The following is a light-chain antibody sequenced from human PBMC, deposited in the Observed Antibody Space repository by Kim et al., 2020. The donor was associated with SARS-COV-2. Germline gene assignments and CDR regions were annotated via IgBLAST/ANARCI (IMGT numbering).Light chain of an antibody. CDR2: AAS. Sequence: DIQMTQSPSSLSASVGDRVTITCRASQSISSYLNWYQQKPGKAPKLLIYAASSLQSGVPSRFSGSGSGTDFTLTISSLQPEDFATYYCQQSYSTPPLTFGGETKVDIK. J-gene: IGKJ4*01. CDR1: QSISSY. CDR3: QQSYSTPPLT. V-gene: IGKV1-39*01.